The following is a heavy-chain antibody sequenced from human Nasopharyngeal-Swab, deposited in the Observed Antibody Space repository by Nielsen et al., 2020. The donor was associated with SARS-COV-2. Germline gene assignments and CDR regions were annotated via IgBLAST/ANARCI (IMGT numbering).Heavy chain of an antibody. CDR1: GFTFSDYA. Sequence: GGSLRLSCAASGFTFSDYAMSWVRQTPGKGLEWVSKIDGSGDSTFYADSVKGRFTTSRDNSKNMLYLQMNSLRAEDTAVYYCASSYYPGSGTSYGMDVWGHGTTVTVSS. J-gene: IGHJ6*02. CDR3: ASSYYPGSGTSYGMDV. D-gene: IGHD3-10*01. V-gene: IGHV3-23*01. CDR2: IDGSGDST.